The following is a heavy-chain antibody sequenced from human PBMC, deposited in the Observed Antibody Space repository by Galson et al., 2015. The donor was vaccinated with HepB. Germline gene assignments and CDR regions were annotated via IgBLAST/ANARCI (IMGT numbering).Heavy chain of an antibody. V-gene: IGHV4-59*08. CDR2: IYYSGST. J-gene: IGHJ4*02. D-gene: IGHD1-14*01. Sequence: TLSLTCTVSGGSISSYYWSWIRQPPGKGLEWIGYIYYSGSTNYNPSLKSRVTISVDTSKNQFSLKLSSVTAADTAVYYCARHFFRSSTPEIFYFDYWGQGTLVTVSS. CDR1: GGSISSYY. CDR3: ARHFFRSSTPEIFYFDY.